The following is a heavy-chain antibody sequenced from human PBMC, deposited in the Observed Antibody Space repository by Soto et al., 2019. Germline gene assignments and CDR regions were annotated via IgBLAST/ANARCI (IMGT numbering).Heavy chain of an antibody. CDR2: INSDGSST. CDR1: GFTFSSYW. J-gene: IGHJ4*02. CDR3: ARAPRAATGYRGYFDY. Sequence: GGSLRLSCAASGFTFSSYWMHWVRQAPGKGLVWVSRINSDGSSTSYADSVKGRFTISRDNAKNTLYLQINSLRAEDTAVYYCARAPRAATGYRGYFDYWGQGTLVTVSS. D-gene: IGHD6-25*01. V-gene: IGHV3-74*01.